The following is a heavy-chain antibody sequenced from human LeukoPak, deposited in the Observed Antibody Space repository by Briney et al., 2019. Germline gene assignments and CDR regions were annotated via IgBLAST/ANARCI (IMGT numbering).Heavy chain of an antibody. J-gene: IGHJ4*02. V-gene: IGHV3-7*01. CDR2: IKEDGSEK. D-gene: IGHD2-21*02. CDR3: ARDGYLMEYGDCSAGDY. Sequence: PGGSLRLSCAASGFTFSDYWMTWVRQAPGKGLEWVANIKEDGSEKNYVDSVKGRFTISRDNAKNSLFLQMNSLRAEDTAMYYCARDGYLMEYGDCSAGDYWGQGTLVTVSS. CDR1: GFTFSDYW.